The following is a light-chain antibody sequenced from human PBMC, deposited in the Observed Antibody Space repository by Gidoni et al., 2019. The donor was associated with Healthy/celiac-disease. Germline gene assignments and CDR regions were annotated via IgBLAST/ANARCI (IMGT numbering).Light chain of an antibody. Sequence: DIVMTQSPLSLPVTPGEPASISCRSSQSLLHSNGYNYLDWYLQKPGQSPQLLIYLGSNRASGVPDRFSGSGSGTDFTLKISRVEAEDVGVYYCMQALHTPLTFXXXTRLEIK. CDR2: LGS. CDR1: QSLLHSNGYNY. CDR3: MQALHTPLT. J-gene: IGKJ5*01. V-gene: IGKV2-28*01.